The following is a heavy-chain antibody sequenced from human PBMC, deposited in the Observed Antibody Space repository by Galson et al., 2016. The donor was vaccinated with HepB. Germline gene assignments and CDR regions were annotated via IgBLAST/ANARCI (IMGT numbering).Heavy chain of an antibody. D-gene: IGHD3-10*01. J-gene: IGHJ4*02. CDR2: IWYDGSGQ. CDR1: GFAFNKYG. CDR3: AQLAYHSGSGAEYYLDY. Sequence: SLRLSCAGSGFAFNKYGMHWIRQAPGKGLEWVAFIWYDGSGQYYSDSVKGRFTISRDNSRNTLSLQMANMDPVDTGTYYCAQLAYHSGSGAEYYLDYWGQGTLVTVSS. V-gene: IGHV3-30*02.